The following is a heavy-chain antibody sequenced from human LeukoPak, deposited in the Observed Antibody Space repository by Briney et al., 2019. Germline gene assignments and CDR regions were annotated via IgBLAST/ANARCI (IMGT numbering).Heavy chain of an antibody. D-gene: IGHD6-13*01. V-gene: IGHV1-2*02. Sequence: ASAKVSCKASGYTFTGYYMHWVRQAPGQGLEWMGWINPNSGGTNYAQKFQGRVTMTRDTSISTAYMELSRLRSDDTAVYYCARVTAAGHLLDYWGQGTLVTVSS. CDR2: INPNSGGT. CDR1: GYTFTGYY. J-gene: IGHJ4*02. CDR3: ARVTAAGHLLDY.